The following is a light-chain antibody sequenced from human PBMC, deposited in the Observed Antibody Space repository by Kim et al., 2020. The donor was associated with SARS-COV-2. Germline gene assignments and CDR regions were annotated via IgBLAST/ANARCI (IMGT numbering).Light chain of an antibody. V-gene: IGKV1-5*01. CDR3: QHYHYYST. CDR2: DAS. J-gene: IGKJ1*01. CDR1: HSISRW. Sequence: SAVVGASVTVTGLASHSISRWLAWYKQKPGDAPKLLIYDASNLESGVPSRFSGSGSGTEFTLTISSLQPDDFATYYCQHYHYYSTFGQGTKVDIK.